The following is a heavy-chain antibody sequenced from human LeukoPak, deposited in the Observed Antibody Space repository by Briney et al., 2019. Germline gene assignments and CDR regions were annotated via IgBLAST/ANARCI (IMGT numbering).Heavy chain of an antibody. CDR1: GFTFSRYA. Sequence: GGSLRLSCAASGFTFSRYAMSWVRQAPGKGLEWVSAISGGGSTTYYADSVKGRFTISRDNSKNTLYLQMSSLRAEDTAVYYCAKGYSSSSRFDYWGQGTLVTVPS. V-gene: IGHV3-23*01. J-gene: IGHJ4*02. CDR3: AKGYSSSSRFDY. D-gene: IGHD6-6*01. CDR2: ISGGGSTT.